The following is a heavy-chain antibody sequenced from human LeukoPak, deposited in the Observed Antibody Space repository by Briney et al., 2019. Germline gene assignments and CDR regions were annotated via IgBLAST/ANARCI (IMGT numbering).Heavy chain of an antibody. CDR3: AGFGAGSYY. J-gene: IGHJ4*02. V-gene: IGHV4-4*07. D-gene: IGHD3-10*01. Sequence: SETLSLTCTVSGGSISSSYCSWIRQPAGKGLEWIGRIYTTGSTDSTDYNPSLKSRVTMSVDTSKNQFSLKLGSVTAADTAVYYCAGFGAGSYYWGQGTLVTVSS. CDR1: GGSISSSY. CDR2: IYTTGSTDST.